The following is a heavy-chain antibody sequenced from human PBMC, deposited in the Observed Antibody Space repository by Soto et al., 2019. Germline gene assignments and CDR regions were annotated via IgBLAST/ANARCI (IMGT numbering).Heavy chain of an antibody. V-gene: IGHV3-33*01. CDR3: ARPLERIVVVPAAIGY. Sequence: QVQLVESGGGVVQPGRSLRLSCAASGFTFSSYGMHWVRQAPGKGLEWVAVIWYDGSNKYYADSVKGRFTISRDNSKNTLYLQMNSLRAEDTAVYYCARPLERIVVVPAAIGYWGQGTLVTVSS. CDR2: IWYDGSNK. D-gene: IGHD2-2*01. CDR1: GFTFSSYG. J-gene: IGHJ4*02.